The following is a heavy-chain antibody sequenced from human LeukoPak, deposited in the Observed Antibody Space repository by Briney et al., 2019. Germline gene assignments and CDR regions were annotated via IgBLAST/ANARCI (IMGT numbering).Heavy chain of an antibody. CDR1: GGSFSGYY. V-gene: IGHV4-34*01. CDR3: ARGLGYCSSTSCPRERYFDY. CDR2: INHSGST. J-gene: IGHJ4*02. Sequence: SETLSLTCAVYGGSFSGYYWSWIRQPPGKGLEWIGEINHSGSTNYNPYLKSRVTISVDTSKNQFSLKLSSVTAADTAVYYCARGLGYCSSTSCPRERYFDYWGQGTLVTVSS. D-gene: IGHD2-2*01.